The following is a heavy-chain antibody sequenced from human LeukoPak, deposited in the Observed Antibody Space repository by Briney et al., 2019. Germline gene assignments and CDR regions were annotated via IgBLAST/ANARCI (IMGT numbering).Heavy chain of an antibody. J-gene: IGHJ4*02. CDR3: AKDPGLPTYYFDY. CDR2: IRYDGSNK. Sequence: GGSLRLSCAASGFTFSSYGMHWVRQAPGKGLEWVAFIRYDGSNKYYADSVKGRFTISRDNSKNTLYLQMNSLRAEDTAVYYCAKDPGLPTYYFDYWGQGTLVTVSS. V-gene: IGHV3-30*02. CDR1: GFTFSSYG. D-gene: IGHD5-12*01.